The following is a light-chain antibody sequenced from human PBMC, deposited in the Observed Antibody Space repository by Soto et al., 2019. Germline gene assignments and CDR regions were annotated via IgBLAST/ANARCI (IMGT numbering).Light chain of an antibody. V-gene: IGKV3-20*01. CDR2: ATS. CDR1: ETIGRAY. Sequence: IVLTQSPGTLSLSPGERATVSCRASETIGRAYFAWYQHRPGRTPRLVLSATSNRAAGIPDRFGGSGSGADFTLTISGVEPEDFAVYYCQQYNNWPVTFGQGTKVEI. J-gene: IGKJ1*01. CDR3: QQYNNWPVT.